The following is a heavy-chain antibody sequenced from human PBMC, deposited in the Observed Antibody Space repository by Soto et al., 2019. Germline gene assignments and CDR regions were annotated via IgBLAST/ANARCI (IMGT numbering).Heavy chain of an antibody. CDR1: GYTFTGYY. V-gene: IGHV1-2*02. CDR3: ASRSRADYYDSSGYPHI. J-gene: IGHJ3*02. D-gene: IGHD3-22*01. CDR2: INPNSGGT. Sequence: ASVKVSCKASGYTFTGYYMHWVRQAPGQGLEWMGWINPNSGGTNYAQKFQGRVTMTRDTSISTAYMELSRLRSDDTAVYHCASRSRADYYDSSGYPHIWGQGTMVTVSS.